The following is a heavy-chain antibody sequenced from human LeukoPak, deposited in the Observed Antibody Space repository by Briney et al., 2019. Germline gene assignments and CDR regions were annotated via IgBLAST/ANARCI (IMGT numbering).Heavy chain of an antibody. J-gene: IGHJ6*02. CDR2: IYYSGST. Sequence: PSQTLSLTCTVSGGSISSGGYYWSWIRQHPGKGLEWIGYIYYSGSTYYNPSLKSRVTISVDTSKNQFSLKLSSVTAADTAVYYCARDGKVSSRQQLVRGLLDVWGQGTTVTVSS. V-gene: IGHV4-31*03. CDR3: ARDGKVSSRQQLVRGLLDV. CDR1: GGSISSGGYY. D-gene: IGHD6-13*01.